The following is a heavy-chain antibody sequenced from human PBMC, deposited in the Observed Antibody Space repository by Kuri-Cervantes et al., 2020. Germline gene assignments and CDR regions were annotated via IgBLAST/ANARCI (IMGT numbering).Heavy chain of an antibody. D-gene: IGHD2-2*01. Sequence: GESLKISCAASGFAFNNYAMHWVRQAPGKGLEWVAVISYDGGNKYYADSVKGRFTISRDNSKNTLYLQMNSLRAEDTAVYYCARVYCSSTRCYGAYYYYDMGVWGQGTTVTGAS. CDR1: GFAFNNYA. J-gene: IGHJ6*02. V-gene: IGHV3-30-3*01. CDR2: ISYDGGNK. CDR3: ARVYCSSTRCYGAYYYYDMGV.